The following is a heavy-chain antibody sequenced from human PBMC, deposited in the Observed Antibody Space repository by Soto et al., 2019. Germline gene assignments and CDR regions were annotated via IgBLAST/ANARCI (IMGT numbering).Heavy chain of an antibody. J-gene: IGHJ4*02. CDR1: GFSFNIYS. V-gene: IGHV3-48*02. CDR3: ARSVEGHFDY. CDR2: ITSDTRTI. Sequence: PGGSLRLSCEASGFSFNIYSMNWVRQAPGKGLEWFSYITSDTRTIKYIDSVKGRFTISRDNAKNSVYLQMNSLRDEDTAVYYCARSVEGHFDYWGQGTVVTVSS. D-gene: IGHD6-19*01.